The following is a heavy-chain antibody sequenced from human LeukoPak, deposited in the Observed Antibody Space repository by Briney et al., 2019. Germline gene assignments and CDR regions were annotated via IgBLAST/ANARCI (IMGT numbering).Heavy chain of an antibody. CDR2: IYTSGST. Sequence: SETLSLTCTVSGGSISSYYWSWIRQPAGKGLEWIGRIYTSGSTNYNPSLKSRVTISVDTSKNQFSLKLSSVTAADTAVYYCARDECVRAAAGTFYYYWGQGTLVTVSS. J-gene: IGHJ4*02. CDR1: GGSISSYY. CDR3: ARDECVRAAAGTFYYY. V-gene: IGHV4-4*07. D-gene: IGHD6-13*01.